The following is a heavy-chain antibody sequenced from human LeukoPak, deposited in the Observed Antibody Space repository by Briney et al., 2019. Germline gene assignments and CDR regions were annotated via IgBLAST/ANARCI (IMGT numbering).Heavy chain of an antibody. V-gene: IGHV1-69*13. CDR1: GYTFTSNV. Sequence: SVKVSCKASGYTFTSNVITWVRQAPGQGLEWMGGIIPIFGTANYAQKFQGRVTITADESTSTAYMELSSLRSEDTAVYYCAGGRAQGGYFDYWGQGTLVTVSS. J-gene: IGHJ4*02. D-gene: IGHD3-16*01. CDR2: IIPIFGTA. CDR3: AGGRAQGGYFDY.